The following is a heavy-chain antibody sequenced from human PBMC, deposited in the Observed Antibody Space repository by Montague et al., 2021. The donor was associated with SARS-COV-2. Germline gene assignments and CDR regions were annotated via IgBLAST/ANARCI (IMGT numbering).Heavy chain of an antibody. CDR1: GGSLSGYY. Sequence: SETLSLTCAVYGGSLSGYYWSWIRQPPGEGLEWIAEISHSGSTSYNPSLKSRVTISVDTSKNQFSLKLSSATAADTAVYYCSRPGMGGWALDAWGQGTTVTVSS. D-gene: IGHD3-16*01. CDR2: ISHSGST. V-gene: IGHV4-34*01. J-gene: IGHJ5*02. CDR3: SRPGMGGWALDA.